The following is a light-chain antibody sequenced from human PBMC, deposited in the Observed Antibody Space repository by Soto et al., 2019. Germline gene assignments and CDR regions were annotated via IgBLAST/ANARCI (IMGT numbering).Light chain of an antibody. V-gene: IGKV1-5*03. J-gene: IGKJ1*01. CDR1: QSISNW. CDR3: QQYNGT. CDR2: KAY. Sequence: DIQMTQSPSTLSASVGDRVTITCRASQSISNWLAWYQQKTGKAPKLLIYKAYSLESGVPSSFSGSGSGTEFTLTISSLQPDDFATYYCQQYNGTFGQGTKVDIK.